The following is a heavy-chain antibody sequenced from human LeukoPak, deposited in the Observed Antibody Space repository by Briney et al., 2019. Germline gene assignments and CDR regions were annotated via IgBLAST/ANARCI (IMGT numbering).Heavy chain of an antibody. CDR3: ARGSSGSFDY. D-gene: IGHD6-19*01. J-gene: IGHJ4*02. Sequence: SQTLSLTFGISGDSVSGNIVAWNWIRQSPSRGLEWLGRTNYRSKWYNDYAVSVRGRITINPDTSKNRFSLQLDSVTPEDTAVYYCARGSSGSFDYWGQGTLVTVSS. CDR2: TNYRSKWYN. CDR1: GDSVSGNIVA. V-gene: IGHV6-1*01.